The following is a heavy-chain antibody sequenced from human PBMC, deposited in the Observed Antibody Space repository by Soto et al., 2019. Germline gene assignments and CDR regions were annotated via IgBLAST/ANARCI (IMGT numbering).Heavy chain of an antibody. CDR3: ARVNTTLVDHFDC. D-gene: IGHD5-18*01. CDR2: MHRGGST. CDR1: GTCVRGSC. V-gene: IGHV3-53*01. Sequence: GGSLTPSCVVSGTCVRGSCTMWVRPATGKGLEWVSLMHRGGSTDNADYVKGGFTTSSDKSKNTLYLHMNGLRVEDTAVYYCARVNTTLVDHFDCWGQGTLVTVSS. J-gene: IGHJ4*02.